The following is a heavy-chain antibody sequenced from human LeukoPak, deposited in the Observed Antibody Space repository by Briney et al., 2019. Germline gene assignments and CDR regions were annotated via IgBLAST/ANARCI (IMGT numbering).Heavy chain of an antibody. CDR2: IYTSGST. CDR1: GGSISSGSYY. CDR3: AREGYSYGYFVDY. J-gene: IGHJ4*02. Sequence: TSQTLSLTCTVSGGSISSGSYYWSWIRQPAGKGLEWIGRIYTSGSTNYNPSLKSRFTISVDTSKNQFSLKLSSVTAADTAVYYCAREGYSYGYFVDYWGQGTLVTVSS. D-gene: IGHD5-18*01. V-gene: IGHV4-61*02.